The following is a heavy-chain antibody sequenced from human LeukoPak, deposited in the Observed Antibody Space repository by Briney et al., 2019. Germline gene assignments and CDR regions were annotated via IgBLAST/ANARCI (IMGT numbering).Heavy chain of an antibody. Sequence: GESLKISCKGSGYSFTSYWIGWVRQMPGKGLEWMGIIYPGDSDARYSPSFQGQVTISADKSISTAHLQWSSLKASDSAIYFCARAVSGWAFDYWGQGTLVTVSS. V-gene: IGHV5-51*01. CDR3: ARAVSGWAFDY. CDR1: GYSFTSYW. J-gene: IGHJ4*02. CDR2: IYPGDSDA. D-gene: IGHD6-19*01.